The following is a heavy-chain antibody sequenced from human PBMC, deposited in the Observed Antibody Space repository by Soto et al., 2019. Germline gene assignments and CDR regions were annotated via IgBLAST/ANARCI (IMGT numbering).Heavy chain of an antibody. V-gene: IGHV1-69*01. CDR2: IIPIFGTA. D-gene: IGHD6-13*01. CDR1: GGTFSSYA. J-gene: IGHJ4*02. Sequence: QVQLVQSGAEVKKPGSSVKVSCKASGGTFSSYAISWVRQAPGQGLEWMGGIIPIFGTANYAQKFQGRVTITAHESTSTAYMELSSLISEDTAVYYCARDIGLPGQVAAADLSGYWGQGTLVTVSS. CDR3: ARDIGLPGQVAAADLSGY.